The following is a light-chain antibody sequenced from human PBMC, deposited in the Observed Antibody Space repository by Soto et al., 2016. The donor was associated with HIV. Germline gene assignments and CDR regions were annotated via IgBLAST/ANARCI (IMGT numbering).Light chain of an antibody. Sequence: SYELTQPPSVSVSSGQTASITCSGDKLGDKYASWYQQKPGQSPVLVIYQHTKRPSGIPERFSGSNSGNTATLTISGTQAMDEADYYCQAWDSSTVVFGGGTKLTVL. V-gene: IGLV3-1*01. CDR3: QAWDSSTVV. CDR1: KLGDKY. J-gene: IGLJ2*01. CDR2: QHT.